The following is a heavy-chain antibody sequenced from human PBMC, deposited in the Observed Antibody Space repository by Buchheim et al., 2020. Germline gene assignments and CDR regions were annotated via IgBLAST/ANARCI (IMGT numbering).Heavy chain of an antibody. J-gene: IGHJ1*01. V-gene: IGHV3-48*03. CDR1: GFPFSSFE. D-gene: IGHD2-2*03. CDR2: IRSSGSTT. CDR3: ARGNPKSGYCSGTTCY. Sequence: EAQLVESGGGLVQPGGSLRLSCAASGFPFSSFEMNWFRQAPGKGPEWIAYIRSSGSTTSYADSVRGRFTISRDDAKNSLYLQMNRLRAEDTAVYYCARGNPKSGYCSGTTCYWGQGTL.